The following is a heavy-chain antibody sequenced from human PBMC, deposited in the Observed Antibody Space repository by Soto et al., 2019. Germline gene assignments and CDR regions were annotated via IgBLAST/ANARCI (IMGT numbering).Heavy chain of an antibody. CDR3: ARLSGGAARSYYYYGMDV. CDR2: IDPSDSYT. Sequence: GESLKISCKGSGYSFTSYWISWVRQMPGRGLEWMGRIDPSDSYTNYSPSFQGHVTISADKSISTAYLQWSSLKASDTAMYYCARLSGGAARSYYYYGMDVWGQGTTVTVSS. CDR1: GYSFTSYW. J-gene: IGHJ6*02. V-gene: IGHV5-10-1*01. D-gene: IGHD6-6*01.